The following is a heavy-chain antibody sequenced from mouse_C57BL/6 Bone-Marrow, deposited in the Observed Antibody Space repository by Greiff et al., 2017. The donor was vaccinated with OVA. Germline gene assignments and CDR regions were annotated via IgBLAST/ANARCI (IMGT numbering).Heavy chain of an antibody. D-gene: IGHD2-3*01. J-gene: IGHJ4*01. CDR2: IRSKSNNYAT. CDR1: GFSFNTYA. V-gene: IGHV10-1*01. Sequence: EVKLVESGGGLVQPKGSLKLSCAASGFSFNTYAMNWVRQAPGKGLEWVARIRSKSNNYATYYADSVKDRFTISRDDSESMLYLQMNNLKTEDTAVYYCVRPPGDGYMRGNYAMDYWGQGTSVTVSS. CDR3: VRPPGDGYMRGNYAMDY.